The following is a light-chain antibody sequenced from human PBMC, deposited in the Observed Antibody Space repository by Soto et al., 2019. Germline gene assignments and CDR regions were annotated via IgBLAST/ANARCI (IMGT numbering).Light chain of an antibody. CDR1: SSDVGGYNY. J-gene: IGLJ1*01. V-gene: IGLV2-8*01. CDR3: TSYAGGNNV. Sequence: QSALTQPPSASGSPGQSVTISCTGTSSDVGGYNYVSWYQQHPGKVPKLMVYEVNKRPSGVPDRFPGSKSGNTASLTVSGLQAGDEADYYCTSYAGGNNVFGTGTKLTVL. CDR2: EVN.